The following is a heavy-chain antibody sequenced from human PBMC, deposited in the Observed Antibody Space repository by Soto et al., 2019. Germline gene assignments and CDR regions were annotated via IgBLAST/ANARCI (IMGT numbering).Heavy chain of an antibody. CDR1: GVTFSSYA. J-gene: IGHJ6*02. CDR3: ARDLGSTYGTDV. V-gene: IGHV1-69*06. D-gene: IGHD2-2*01. Sequence: ASVKVSCNASGVTFSSYAISWVRQAPGRGLEWMGGIIPIFGTANYAQKFQGRVTITADKSTSTAYMELSSLRSEDTAVYYCARDLGSTYGTDVWGQGTTVTVSS. CDR2: IIPIFGTA.